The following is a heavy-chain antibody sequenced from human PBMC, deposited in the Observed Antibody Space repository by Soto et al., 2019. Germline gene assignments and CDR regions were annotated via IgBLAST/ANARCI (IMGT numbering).Heavy chain of an antibody. CDR3: ARVSLYHHYLDV. V-gene: IGHV1-8*01. Sequence: QVQLVQSGAEVKRPGASVKVSCKTSGHTFVRYDINWVRQAPGQGLEWMGWMNPKRCNAGHAQKFKGRVTMTRDISIDTAYLELSSLRSEATAVYYCARVSLYHHYLDVWGKGTPVTVSS. D-gene: IGHD2-2*01. CDR1: GHTFVRYD. J-gene: IGHJ6*04. CDR2: MNPKRCNA.